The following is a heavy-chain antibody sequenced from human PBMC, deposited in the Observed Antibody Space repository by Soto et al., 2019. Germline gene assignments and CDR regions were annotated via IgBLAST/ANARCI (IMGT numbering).Heavy chain of an antibody. V-gene: IGHV4-39*01. CDR1: TGSIFSNSYY. CDR2: INHSGST. D-gene: IGHD6-19*01. Sequence: QLQLQESGPGLVKPSETLSLTCNVSTGSIFSNSYYWGWIRQPPGKGMEWIGTINHSGSTYYNPSIKSGVTISVDTSKNQFSLSLSSVTAADTAVYYCARRYAPRYSSGNNHFDLWGQGTLVTVSS. J-gene: IGHJ4*02. CDR3: ARRYAPRYSSGNNHFDL.